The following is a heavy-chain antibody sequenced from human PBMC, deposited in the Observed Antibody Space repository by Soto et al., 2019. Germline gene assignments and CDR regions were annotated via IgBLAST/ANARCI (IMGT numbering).Heavy chain of an antibody. CDR3: ARSETDYSTFDY. V-gene: IGHV1-3*01. Sequence: ASVKVSCKASGYTFTRNAIHWVRQAPGQGLEWIGKIDAGNGNTKYSQKFQGRVTITRDTSASAAYMELSTLGSEDTSIYYCARSETDYSTFDYWGQGTLVTVSS. J-gene: IGHJ4*02. CDR1: GYTFTRNA. CDR2: IDAGNGNT. D-gene: IGHD3-9*01.